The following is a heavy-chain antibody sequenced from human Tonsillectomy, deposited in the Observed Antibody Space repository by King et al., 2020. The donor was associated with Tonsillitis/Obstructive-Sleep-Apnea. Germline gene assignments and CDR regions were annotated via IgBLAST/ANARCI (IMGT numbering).Heavy chain of an antibody. CDR3: ARDSRDLAIDY. D-gene: IGHD6-13*01. Sequence: VTLKESGPALVKPTQTLTLTCSFSGFSLSTSGMCVSWIRQPPGKALEWLARIDWDDDKYYSTSLKTRLTISKETSKNQVVLTRTNMDPVDTATYYCARDSRDLAIDYWGQGTLVTVSS. CDR2: IDWDDDK. CDR1: GFSLSTSGMC. J-gene: IGHJ4*02. V-gene: IGHV2-70*11.